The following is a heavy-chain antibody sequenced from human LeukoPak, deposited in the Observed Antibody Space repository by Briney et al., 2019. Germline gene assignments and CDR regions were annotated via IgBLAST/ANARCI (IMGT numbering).Heavy chain of an antibody. V-gene: IGHV3-53*01. J-gene: IGHJ4*02. CDR1: GFTVSSNY. D-gene: IGHD2-15*01. CDR3: ARDVPHVVIAATRPY. CDR2: IYSGGST. Sequence: PGGSLRLSCAASGFTVSSNYMSWVRQAPGKGLEWVSVIYSGGSTYYAGSVKGRFTISRDNSKNTLYLQMNSLRAEDTAVYYCARDVPHVVIAATRPYWGQGTVVSVP.